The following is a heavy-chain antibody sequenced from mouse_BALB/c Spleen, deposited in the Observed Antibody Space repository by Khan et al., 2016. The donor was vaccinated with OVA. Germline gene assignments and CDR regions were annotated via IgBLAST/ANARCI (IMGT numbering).Heavy chain of an antibody. Sequence: QIQLVQSGPELKKPGETVKISCKASGYTFTDYSIHWVKQAPGKGLKWMGWINTETGEPTYADDFKGRFAFSLETSASTAYLQIHNLKNEVTATCFCSRVDVHSCGYGWFAYWGQGTLVTVSA. CDR2: INTETGEP. J-gene: IGHJ3*01. CDR3: SRVDVHSCGYGWFAY. CDR1: GYTFTDYS. V-gene: IGHV9-2-1*01. D-gene: IGHD1-2*01.